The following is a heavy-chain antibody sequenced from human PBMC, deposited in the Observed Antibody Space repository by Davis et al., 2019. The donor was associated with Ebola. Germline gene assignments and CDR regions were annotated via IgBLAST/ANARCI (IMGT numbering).Heavy chain of an antibody. Sequence: PAGSLRLSCAASAFAFSSYVMHWVRQAPGKGLVWVSRISHDGTITTYADSVRGRFTVSRDNAQNTLYLQMNSLTAEDTAVYYCSRDVQFEFYDYWGQGTLVTVSS. D-gene: IGHD3-10*01. V-gene: IGHV3-74*01. CDR3: SRDVQFEFYDY. CDR2: ISHDGTIT. J-gene: IGHJ4*02. CDR1: AFAFSSYV.